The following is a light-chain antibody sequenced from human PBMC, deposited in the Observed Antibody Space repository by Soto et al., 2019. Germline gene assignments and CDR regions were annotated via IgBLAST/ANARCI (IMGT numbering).Light chain of an antibody. CDR3: AAWDYSLNGQG. Sequence: QSVLTQPPSVSEAPRKRVTISCSGSSSNIGNNAVNWYQQLPGKAPKLLIYYDDLLPSGVSDRFSGSKSGTSASLAISGLQSEDEADYYCAAWDYSLNGQGFGGGTKLTVL. V-gene: IGLV1-36*01. CDR1: SSNIGNNA. CDR2: YDD. J-gene: IGLJ3*02.